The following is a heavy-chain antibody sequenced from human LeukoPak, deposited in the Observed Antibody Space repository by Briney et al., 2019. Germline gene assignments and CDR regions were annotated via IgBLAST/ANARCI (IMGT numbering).Heavy chain of an antibody. Sequence: GGSLRLSCAASGFTFSSYSMNWVRQAPGKGLEWVSSISSGSGYIYHADSVKGRFTISRDNAKNSLYLQMNSLRAEDMAVYYCARVSRGDSSGYNDYWGQGTLVTVSS. D-gene: IGHD3-22*01. CDR2: ISSGSGYI. V-gene: IGHV3-21*01. J-gene: IGHJ4*02. CDR1: GFTFSSYS. CDR3: ARVSRGDSSGYNDY.